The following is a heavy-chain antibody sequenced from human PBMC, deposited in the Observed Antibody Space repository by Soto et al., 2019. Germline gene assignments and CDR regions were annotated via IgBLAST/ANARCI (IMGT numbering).Heavy chain of an antibody. CDR2: IYHSGST. J-gene: IGHJ4*02. D-gene: IGHD6-25*01. Sequence: TLSLTCAVSGGSISSGGYSWSWIRQPPGKGLEWIWYIYHSGSTYYNPSLKSRVTISVDRSKNQFSLKLSSVTAADTAVYYCAAEGRLLPYYWGQGTLGIVFS. V-gene: IGHV4-30-2*01. CDR1: GGSISSGGYS. CDR3: AAEGRLLPYY.